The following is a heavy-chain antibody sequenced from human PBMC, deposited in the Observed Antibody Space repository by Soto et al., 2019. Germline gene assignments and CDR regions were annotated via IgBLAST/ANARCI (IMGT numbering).Heavy chain of an antibody. V-gene: IGHV4-31*03. D-gene: IGHD2-2*01. J-gene: IGHJ4*02. CDR1: GGSISSGGYY. Sequence: QVQLQESGPGLVKPSQTLSLTCTVSGGSISSGGYYWSWIRQHPGKGLEWIGYIYYSGSTYYNPSLKSRVTISVDTSKNQFSLKLSSVTAADTAVYYCARGGYCISTSCPYFDYWGQGTLVTVSS. CDR2: IYYSGST. CDR3: ARGGYCISTSCPYFDY.